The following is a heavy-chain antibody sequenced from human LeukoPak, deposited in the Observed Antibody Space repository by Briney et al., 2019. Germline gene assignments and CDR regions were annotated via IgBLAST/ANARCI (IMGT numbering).Heavy chain of an antibody. J-gene: IGHJ4*02. CDR2: IYHTGGT. D-gene: IGHD4-17*01. Sequence: SETLSLTCSVSGTSISNYYWGWIRQPPGKGLEWIGTIYHTGGTYYNPSLKSRVTLSVDTSKNQFSLKLSSVTAADTAVYYCARGPVPKAGNDYWGQGTLVTVSS. CDR1: GTSISNYY. V-gene: IGHV4-38-2*02. CDR3: ARGPVPKAGNDY.